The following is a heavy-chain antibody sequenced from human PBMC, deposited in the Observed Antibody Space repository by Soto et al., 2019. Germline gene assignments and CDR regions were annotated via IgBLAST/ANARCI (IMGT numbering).Heavy chain of an antibody. D-gene: IGHD6-6*01. Sequence: PSETLSLTCTVSGGSISSGDYYWSWIRQPPGKGLEWIGYIYYSGSTNCNPSLKSRVTISVDTSKNQFSLKLSSVTAADTAVYYCARTGRLARRYNWFDPWGQATLVTVSS. CDR2: IYYSGST. CDR1: GGSISSGDYY. CDR3: ARTGRLARRYNWFDP. J-gene: IGHJ5*02. V-gene: IGHV4-30-4*01.